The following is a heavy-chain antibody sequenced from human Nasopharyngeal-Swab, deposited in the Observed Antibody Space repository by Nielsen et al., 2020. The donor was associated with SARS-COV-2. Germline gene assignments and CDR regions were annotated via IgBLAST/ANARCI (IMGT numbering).Heavy chain of an antibody. CDR1: GFTFSSYG. Sequence: SCAASGFTFSSYGMYWVRQAPGKGLEWVAVISYDGSNKYYADSVKGRFTISRDNSKNTLYLQMNSLRAEDTAVYYCARGGQGAYYDFWSGTPYYYYGMDVWGQGTTVTVSS. J-gene: IGHJ6*02. CDR2: ISYDGSNK. CDR3: ARGGQGAYYDFWSGTPYYYYGMDV. D-gene: IGHD3-3*01. V-gene: IGHV3-30*19.